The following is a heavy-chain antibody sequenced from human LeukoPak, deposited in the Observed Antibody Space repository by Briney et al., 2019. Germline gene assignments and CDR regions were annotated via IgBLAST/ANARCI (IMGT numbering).Heavy chain of an antibody. CDR1: GDFVTNSKW. J-gene: IGHJ4*02. CDR2: IYHSGTT. D-gene: IGHD2-15*01. Sequence: PSETLSLTCTISGDFVTNSKWWSWVCQSPGKGLEWIGEIYHSGTTNYNPSLKSRVTISVDKSKNQLSLKLNSVIAADTAIYYCARGAASVGYFEYWGQGTLVAVSS. CDR3: ARGAASVGYFEY. V-gene: IGHV4-4*02.